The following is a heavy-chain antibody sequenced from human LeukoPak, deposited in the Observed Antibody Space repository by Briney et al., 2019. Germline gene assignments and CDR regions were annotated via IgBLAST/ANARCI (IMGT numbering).Heavy chain of an antibody. J-gene: IGHJ4*02. Sequence: PGGSLRLSCAASGLTFSSYEMNWARQAPGKGLEWVSYISSSGSTTYYTDSVKGRFTISRDNAKNSLYLQMNSLRAEDTAVYYCARGSSICGNCARYRGLGDYWGRGTLVTVSS. D-gene: IGHD2-8*01. CDR1: GLTFSSYE. CDR2: ISSSGSTT. V-gene: IGHV3-48*03. CDR3: ARGSSICGNCARYRGLGDY.